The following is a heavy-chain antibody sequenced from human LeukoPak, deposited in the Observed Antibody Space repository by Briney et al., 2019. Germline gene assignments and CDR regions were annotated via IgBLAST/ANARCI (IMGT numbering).Heavy chain of an antibody. Sequence: ASVKVSCKASGYTFTSYYMHWVRQAPGQGLEWMGIINPSGGSTSYAQKFQGRVTMTRDMSTSTVNMELSSLRSEDTAVYYCARAEGRYCSGGSCYISRRSWFDPWGQGTLVTVSS. J-gene: IGHJ5*02. CDR3: ARAEGRYCSGGSCYISRRSWFDP. CDR2: INPSGGST. CDR1: GYTFTSYY. V-gene: IGHV1-46*01. D-gene: IGHD2-15*01.